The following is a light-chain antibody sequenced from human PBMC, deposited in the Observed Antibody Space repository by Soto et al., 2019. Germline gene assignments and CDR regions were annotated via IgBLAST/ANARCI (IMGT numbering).Light chain of an antibody. CDR2: QAS. V-gene: IGKV1-5*03. Sequence: IEMTQTPSTLPASVRDIVTITCRASQNISRWLAWYQQQAWKAPKLLIYQASSLESGVPSRFSGSVSGTDFSLTINSLPPDDIETYCWEQYNTSWTFGQGTKV. J-gene: IGKJ1*01. CDR1: QNISRW. CDR3: EQYNTSWT.